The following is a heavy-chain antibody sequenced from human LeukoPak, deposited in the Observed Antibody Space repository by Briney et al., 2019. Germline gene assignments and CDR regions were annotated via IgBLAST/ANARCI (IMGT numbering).Heavy chain of an antibody. Sequence: ASVKVSCKASGYTFTSYGISRVRQAPGQGLEWMGWISAYNGNTNYAQKLQGRVTMTTDTSTSTAYMELRSLRSDDTAVYYCARDLVVVPAAKLDFPNAFDIWGQGTMVTVSS. CDR3: ARDLVVVPAAKLDFPNAFDI. J-gene: IGHJ3*02. V-gene: IGHV1-18*01. D-gene: IGHD2-2*01. CDR2: ISAYNGNT. CDR1: GYTFTSYG.